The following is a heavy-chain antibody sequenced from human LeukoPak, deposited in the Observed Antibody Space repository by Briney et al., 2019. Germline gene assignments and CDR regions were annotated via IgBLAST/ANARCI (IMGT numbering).Heavy chain of an antibody. D-gene: IGHD2-2*01. CDR1: GYTFTIYA. V-gene: IGHV1-3*01. CDR3: ARGYCSSTSCYGPSGY. J-gene: IGHJ4*02. Sequence: ASVKVSFKASGYTFTIYAMHWVRQAQGQRLEWMGWINAGNGNTKYSQKFQGRVTITRDTSASTAYMELSSLRSEDTAVYYCARGYCSSTSCYGPSGYWGQGTLVTVSS. CDR2: INAGNGNT.